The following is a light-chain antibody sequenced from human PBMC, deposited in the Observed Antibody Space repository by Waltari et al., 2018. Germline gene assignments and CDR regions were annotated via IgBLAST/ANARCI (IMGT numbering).Light chain of an antibody. CDR2: EGS. V-gene: IGLV2-23*01. Sequence: QSALTQPASVSGSPGQSITISCTGTSSDVGSYNLFSWYQQHPGKAPKLMIYEGSKRPSGVSNRFSGSKSGNTASLTISGLQAEDEADYYCCSYAGSSWVFGGGTKLTVL. CDR3: CSYAGSSWV. CDR1: SSDVGSYNL. J-gene: IGLJ3*02.